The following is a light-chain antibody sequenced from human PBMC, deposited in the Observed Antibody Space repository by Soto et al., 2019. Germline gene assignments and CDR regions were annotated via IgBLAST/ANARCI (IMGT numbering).Light chain of an antibody. CDR3: QKYSSVPV. J-gene: IGKJ3*01. Sequence: DLQMTQSPTSLSASVGDRVTITCRASQGIRNYVAWYQQIPGKAPKLLIYAASTLQSGVPSRFSGSGSGTDFTLTINGLQPEDVATYSCQKYSSVPVFGPGTKVEI. V-gene: IGKV1-27*01. CDR2: AAS. CDR1: QGIRNY.